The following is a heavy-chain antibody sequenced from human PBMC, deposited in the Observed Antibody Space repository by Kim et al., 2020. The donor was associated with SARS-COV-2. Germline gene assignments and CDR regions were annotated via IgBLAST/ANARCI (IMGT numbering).Heavy chain of an antibody. J-gene: IGHJ6*02. CDR3: VRDPRDNYDFWSGYANYYYYGMDV. Sequence: GGSLRLSCAASGFTFSSYGMHWVRQAPGKGLEWVAVIWYDGSNKYYADSVKGRFTISRDNSKNTLYLQMNSLRAEDTAVYYCVRDPRDNYDFWSGYANYYYYGMDVWGQGTTVTVSS. CDR1: GFTFSSYG. V-gene: IGHV3-33*08. CDR2: IWYDGSNK. D-gene: IGHD3-3*01.